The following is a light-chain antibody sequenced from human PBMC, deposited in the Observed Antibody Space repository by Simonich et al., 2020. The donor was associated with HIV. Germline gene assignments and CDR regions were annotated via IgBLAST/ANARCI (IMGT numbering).Light chain of an antibody. CDR1: RSVFYSSKNKNY. Sequence: DIVMTQSPDSLAVSLVERATINCKSSRSVFYSSKNKNYLAWYQQKPGQPPKLLIYWASTRESGVPDRFSGSGSGTDFTLTISSLQAEDVAVYYCQQYYSTPTFGQGTKLEIK. CDR3: QQYYSTPT. V-gene: IGKV4-1*01. J-gene: IGKJ2*01. CDR2: WAS.